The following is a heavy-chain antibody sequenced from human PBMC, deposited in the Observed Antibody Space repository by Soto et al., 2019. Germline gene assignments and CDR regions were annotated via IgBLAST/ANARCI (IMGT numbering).Heavy chain of an antibody. J-gene: IGHJ5*02. CDR2: IYYSGST. D-gene: IGHD6-19*01. CDR1: GGSISSSSYY. CDR3: ARLKGIAVAGTTANWFDP. Sequence: PSETLSLTCTVSGGSISSSSYYWGWIRQPPGKGLEWIGSIYYSGSTYYNPSLKSRVTISVATSKNQFSLKLSSVTAADTAVYYCARLKGIAVAGTTANWFDPWGQGTLVTVSS. V-gene: IGHV4-39*01.